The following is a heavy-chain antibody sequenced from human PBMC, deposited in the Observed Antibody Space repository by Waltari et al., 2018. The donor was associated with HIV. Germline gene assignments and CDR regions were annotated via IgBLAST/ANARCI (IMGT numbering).Heavy chain of an antibody. CDR2: ISGSGGST. D-gene: IGHD2-21*01. V-gene: IGHV3-23*01. J-gene: IGHJ6*02. CDR1: GFPLSRCA. Sequence: EVQLLESGGGLVQPGGSLRLSFAASGFPLSRCAMSWVRQAPGKGLECVSAISGSGGSTYYADSVKGRFTISRDNSKNTLYLQMNSLRAEDTAVYYCAKGCGSGYYYYGMDVWGQGTTVTVSS. CDR3: AKGCGSGYYYYGMDV.